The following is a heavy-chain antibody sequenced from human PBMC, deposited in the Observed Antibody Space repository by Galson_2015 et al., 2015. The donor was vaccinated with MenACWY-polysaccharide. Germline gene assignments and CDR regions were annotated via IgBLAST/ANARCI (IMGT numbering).Heavy chain of an antibody. CDR1: GDSVSSNSVS. CDR2: TYYRTKWYD. Sequence: CAISGDSVSSNSVSWNWIRQTPSRGLEWLGRTYYRTKWYDDYAVSVRSRMTINPDTSKNQFSLHPNPVTPEDTAVYYCVRGGFGQTVGRFDYWGQGALVTVSS. CDR3: VRGGFGQTVGRFDY. V-gene: IGHV6-1*01. D-gene: IGHD3-10*01. J-gene: IGHJ4*02.